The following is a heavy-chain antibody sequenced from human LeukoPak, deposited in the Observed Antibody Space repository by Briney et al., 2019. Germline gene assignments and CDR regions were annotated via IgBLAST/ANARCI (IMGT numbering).Heavy chain of an antibody. J-gene: IGHJ4*02. CDR3: ARRGGGGSGSYYLYYFDY. CDR1: GYRIASYW. V-gene: IGHV5-51*01. D-gene: IGHD3-10*01. CDR2: IYPNDADI. Sequence: GESLKISCKGSGYRIASYWIGWVRQMPGKGLEWMGIIYPNDADIKYSPSFQGQVTISADKSINTAYLQWTSLKASDTAIYFCARRGGGGSGSYYLYYFDYWGQGTLVTVSS.